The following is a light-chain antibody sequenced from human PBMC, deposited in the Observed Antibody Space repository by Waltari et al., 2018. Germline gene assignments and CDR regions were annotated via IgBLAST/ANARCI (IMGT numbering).Light chain of an antibody. CDR3: CSYAGSYTV. J-gene: IGLJ2*01. CDR1: SSDVGGYNY. V-gene: IGLV2-11*01. Sequence: QSALTQPRSMSGSPGQSVTISCTGASSDVGGYNYVSWYQQHPGKAPKLMIYDVNKRPSGVPDRFSGSKSGNTASLTISGLQAEDEADYYCCSYAGSYTVFGGGTELTVL. CDR2: DVN.